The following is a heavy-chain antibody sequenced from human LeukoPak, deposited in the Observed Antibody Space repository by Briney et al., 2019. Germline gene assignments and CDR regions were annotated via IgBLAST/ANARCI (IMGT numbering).Heavy chain of an antibody. D-gene: IGHD2-21*02. CDR1: GFTFSTFA. J-gene: IGHJ4*02. Sequence: GGSLRLSCAASGFTFSTFAMIWVRQPPGKGLEWVSSIFPSGGEIHYADSVRGRFTISRDNSKITLSLQMNSLRVEDTAVYYCAKDGDWAFDHWAQGTLVSVSS. CDR3: AKDGDWAFDH. V-gene: IGHV3-23*01. CDR2: IFPSGGEI.